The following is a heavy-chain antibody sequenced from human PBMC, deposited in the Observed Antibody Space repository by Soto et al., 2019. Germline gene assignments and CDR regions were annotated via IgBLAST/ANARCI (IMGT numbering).Heavy chain of an antibody. CDR3: ARGTDY. CDR2: MYHSGST. Sequence: SETLSLTCAVSGGSISSGGYSWSWIRQPPGKGLEWIGYMYHSGSTYYNPSLKSRVTISIDRSKNQFSLKLSSVTAADTAVYYCARGTDYSGQGILVTVSS. CDR1: GGSISSGGYS. V-gene: IGHV4-30-2*01. J-gene: IGHJ4*02.